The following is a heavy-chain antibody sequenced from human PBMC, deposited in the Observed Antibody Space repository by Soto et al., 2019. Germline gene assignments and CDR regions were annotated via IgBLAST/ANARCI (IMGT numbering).Heavy chain of an antibody. J-gene: IGHJ6*02. CDR1: GYSFTSYW. V-gene: IGHV5-51*01. Sequence: GESLKISCEGSGYSFTSYWIGWVRQMPGKGLEWMGIIYPGDSDTRYSPSFQGQVTISADKSISTAYLQWSSLKASDTAMYYCARTAAAGKYYYGMDFWGQGTTVNVSS. CDR3: ARTAAAGKYYYGMDF. D-gene: IGHD6-13*01. CDR2: IYPGDSDT.